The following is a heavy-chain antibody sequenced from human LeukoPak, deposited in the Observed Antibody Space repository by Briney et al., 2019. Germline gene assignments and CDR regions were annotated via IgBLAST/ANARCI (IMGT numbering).Heavy chain of an antibody. D-gene: IGHD2-15*01. J-gene: IGHJ3*02. CDR1: GFTFSSYN. CDR2: IGNRGFTI. Sequence: PGGSLRLSCAASGFTFSSYNMNWVRQAPGKGPEWVAYIGNRGFTIYYADSVKGRFTISRDNAKNSLSLQMNSLRAEDTAVYYCARTRMGPGAFDIWGQGTMVTVSS. V-gene: IGHV3-48*01. CDR3: ARTRMGPGAFDI.